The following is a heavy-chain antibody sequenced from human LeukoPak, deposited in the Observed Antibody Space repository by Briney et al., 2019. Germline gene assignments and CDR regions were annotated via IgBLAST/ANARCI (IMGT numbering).Heavy chain of an antibody. J-gene: IGHJ4*02. Sequence: GGSLRLSCAAPGFTFNRYSMNWVRQAPGKGLEWVSYISSSNSAIYYADSVQGRFTISRDNAKNSLYLQMNSLRAEDTAVYYCAREPKSSGSGFDYWGQGTLVTVSS. CDR1: GFTFNRYS. CDR3: AREPKSSGSGFDY. D-gene: IGHD6-19*01. V-gene: IGHV3-48*04. CDR2: ISSSNSAI.